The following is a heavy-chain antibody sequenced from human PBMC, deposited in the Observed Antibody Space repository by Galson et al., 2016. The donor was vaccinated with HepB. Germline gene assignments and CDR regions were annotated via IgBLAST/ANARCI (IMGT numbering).Heavy chain of an antibody. V-gene: IGHV3-49*03. D-gene: IGHD5-18*01. CDR3: TTVTRNYGYGPLRY. CDR1: GFTFGDYA. CDR2: IRSKAYAETT. Sequence: SLRLSCAASGFTFGDYAMSWFRQAPGKGLEYIGFIRSKAYAETTEYAASVEGTFTISRDDSKSSVYLQMNSLKIEDTAIYYGTTVTRNYGYGPLRYWGQGTLVTVSS. J-gene: IGHJ4*02.